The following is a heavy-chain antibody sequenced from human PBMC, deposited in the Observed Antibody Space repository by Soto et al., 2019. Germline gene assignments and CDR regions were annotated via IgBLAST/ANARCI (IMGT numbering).Heavy chain of an antibody. V-gene: IGHV3-23*01. D-gene: IGHD1-26*01. CDR3: AKNQSVSGSLVLDY. J-gene: IGHJ4*02. CDR2: ISGSGGST. CDR1: GFTFSSYA. Sequence: GGSLRLSCAASGFTFSSYAMSWVRQAPGKGLEWVSAISGSGGSTYYADSVKGRFTISRDNSKNTLYLQMNSLRAEDTAVYYSAKNQSVSGSLVLDYWGQGTLVTVSS.